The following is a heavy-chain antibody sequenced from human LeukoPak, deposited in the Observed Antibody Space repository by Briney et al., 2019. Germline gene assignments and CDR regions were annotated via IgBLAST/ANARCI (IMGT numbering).Heavy chain of an antibody. CDR2: IYSRGST. V-gene: IGHV4-4*07. CDR1: GGSISSYY. Sequence: SETLSLTCTVSGGSISSYYWSWIRQPAGKGLEWIGRIYSRGSTNYNPSLKSRVTISKDTSKNEFSLKLSSVTAADTAVYYCARDSPPAYCSGGSCYFDYWGQGTLVTVSS. D-gene: IGHD2-15*01. CDR3: ARDSPPAYCSGGSCYFDY. J-gene: IGHJ4*02.